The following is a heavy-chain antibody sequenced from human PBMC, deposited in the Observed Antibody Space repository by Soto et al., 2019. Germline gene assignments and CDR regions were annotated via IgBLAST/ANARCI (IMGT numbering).Heavy chain of an antibody. J-gene: IGHJ6*02. CDR3: ARETLESYYYFYGMDV. V-gene: IGHV3-30-3*01. Sequence: QVQLVESGGGVVQPGRSLRLSCAASGFTFSSYAMHWVRQAPAKGLEWVAVISYDGSNKYYADSVKGRFTISRDNSKNTLYLQMNSLRAEDTAVYYCARETLESYYYFYGMDVWGQGTTVTVSS. CDR1: GFTFSSYA. CDR2: ISYDGSNK.